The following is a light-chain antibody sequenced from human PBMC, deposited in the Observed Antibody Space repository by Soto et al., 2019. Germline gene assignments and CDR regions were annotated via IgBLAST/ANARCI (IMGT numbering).Light chain of an antibody. CDR2: SSN. Sequence: QTVVTQEPSFSVSPGGTVTLTCGLSSGSVPTNYYPSWCQQTPGQAPRTFIYSSNTRSSGVPDRFSGSILGNKAALTIRGAQADDESDYDCVRRVFGTGTKVTVL. V-gene: IGLV8-61*01. CDR3: VRRV. J-gene: IGLJ1*01. CDR1: SGSVPTNYY.